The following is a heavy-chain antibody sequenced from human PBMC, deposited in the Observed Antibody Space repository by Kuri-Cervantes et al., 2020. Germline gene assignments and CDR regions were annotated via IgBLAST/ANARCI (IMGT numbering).Heavy chain of an antibody. D-gene: IGHD3-22*01. CDR3: ARDEPHYYDSSGYYFD. J-gene: IGHJ4*02. V-gene: IGHV1-2*02. CDR2: INPNSGGT. CDR1: GYTFTGYY. Sequence: ASVKVSCKASGYTFTGYYMHWVRQAPGQGLEWMGWINPNSGGTNYAQKFQGRVTMTTGTSTSTAYMELRSLRSDDTAVYYCARDEPHYYDSSGYYFDWGQGTLVTVSS.